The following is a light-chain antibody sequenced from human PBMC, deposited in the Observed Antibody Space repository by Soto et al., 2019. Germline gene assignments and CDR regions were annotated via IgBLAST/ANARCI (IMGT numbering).Light chain of an antibody. J-gene: IGKJ4*01. CDR1: QGISSW. V-gene: IGKV1-12*01. Sequence: DIQMTQSPSSVSASVGDRVTITCGASQGISSWLGWYQQKPGKAPKLLSYAASSLQSGVPSRFRGSRSGTDFPLTTSSLQPEDFATYYSQHANSFPLTFGGGTKVDIK. CDR3: QHANSFPLT. CDR2: AAS.